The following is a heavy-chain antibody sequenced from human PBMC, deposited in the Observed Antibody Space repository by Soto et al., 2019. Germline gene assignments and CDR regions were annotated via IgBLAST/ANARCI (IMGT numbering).Heavy chain of an antibody. CDR3: AHRLGKYKFWNGGYFDF. V-gene: IGHV2-5*02. J-gene: IGHJ4*02. CDR1: GFSLATSGVG. D-gene: IGHD3-3*01. CDR2: IYWDEDA. Sequence: QLTLKESDPTLMKPTQTLTLTCTFSGFSLATSGVGVGWIRQPPGEALEWCAVIYWDEDARYYASLRARLALTKDTTRNHVVLTMTNRDPADTGTYYCAHRLGKYKFWNGGYFDFWGQGTLVTVSS.